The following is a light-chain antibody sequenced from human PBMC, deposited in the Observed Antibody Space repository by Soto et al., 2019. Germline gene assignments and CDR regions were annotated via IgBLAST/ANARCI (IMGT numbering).Light chain of an antibody. J-gene: IGKJ2*01. CDR1: QSILYSSNNKNL. V-gene: IGKV4-1*01. CDR2: WAS. CDR3: QQYYSPPRYT. Sequence: DIVMTQSPEYLAVSLGERATINCRSSQSILYSSNNKNLIAWYQQKPGQPPKLLIYWASTRQSGVPGRFSGSGSGRDFTLTISSLQAEDVAVYYCQQYYSPPRYTFGQGTRLGIK.